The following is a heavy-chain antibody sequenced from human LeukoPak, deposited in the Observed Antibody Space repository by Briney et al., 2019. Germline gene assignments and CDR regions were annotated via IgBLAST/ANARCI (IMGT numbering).Heavy chain of an antibody. CDR1: GYTFTSYG. Sequence: ASVKVSCKSSGYTFTSYGISWVLQAPGQGLEWMGWISAYNGNTNYAQKLQGRVTMTTDTSTSTAYMELRSLRSDDTAVYYCARDGPLYCSGGSCYSYFQHWGQGTLVTVSS. D-gene: IGHD2-15*01. CDR2: ISAYNGNT. CDR3: ARDGPLYCSGGSCYSYFQH. J-gene: IGHJ1*01. V-gene: IGHV1-18*01.